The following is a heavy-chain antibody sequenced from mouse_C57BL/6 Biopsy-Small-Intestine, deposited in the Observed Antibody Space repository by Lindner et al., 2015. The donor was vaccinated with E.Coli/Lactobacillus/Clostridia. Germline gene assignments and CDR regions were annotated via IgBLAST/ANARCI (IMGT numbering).Heavy chain of an antibody. D-gene: IGHD2-1*01. CDR3: VRQRDGNYGFAY. V-gene: IGHV10-1*01. Sequence: VQLQESGGGLVQPKGSLKLSCAASGFSFNTYAMNWVRQAPGKGLEWVARIRSKSNNYATYYADSVKDRFTISRDDSESMLYLQMNNLKTEDTAMYYCVRQRDGNYGFAYWGQGTLVTVSA. CDR1: GFSFNTYA. CDR2: IRSKSNNYAT. J-gene: IGHJ3*01.